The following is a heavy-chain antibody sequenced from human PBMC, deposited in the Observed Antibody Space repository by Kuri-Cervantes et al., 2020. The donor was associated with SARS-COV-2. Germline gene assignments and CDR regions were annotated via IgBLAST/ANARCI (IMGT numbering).Heavy chain of an antibody. CDR2: IIPIFGTA. D-gene: IGHD3-22*01. J-gene: IGHJ6*02. CDR1: GGTFSSYA. CDR3: ARDLYYYDSSGPEGYYYYGMDV. Sequence: SVKVSCKASGGTFSSYAVSWVRQAPGQGLEWMGGIIPIFGTANYAQKFQGRVTITADKSTSTAYMELSSLRSEDTAVYYCARDLYYYDSSGPEGYYYYGMDVWGQGTTVTVSS. V-gene: IGHV1-69*06.